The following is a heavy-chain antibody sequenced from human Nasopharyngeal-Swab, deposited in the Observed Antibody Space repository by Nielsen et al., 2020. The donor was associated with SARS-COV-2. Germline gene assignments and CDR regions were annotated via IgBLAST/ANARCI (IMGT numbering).Heavy chain of an antibody. V-gene: IGHV3-11*01. CDR1: GFTFSDYY. J-gene: IGHJ6*02. Sequence: GESLKISCAASGFTFSDYYMSWIRQAPGKGLEWVSYISSSGSTIYYADSVKGRFTISRDNAKNSLYLQMNSLRAEDTAVYYCASPYPYCSGGSCYTGRYYYGMDVWGQGTTVTVSS. CDR2: ISSSGSTI. D-gene: IGHD2-15*01. CDR3: ASPYPYCSGGSCYTGRYYYGMDV.